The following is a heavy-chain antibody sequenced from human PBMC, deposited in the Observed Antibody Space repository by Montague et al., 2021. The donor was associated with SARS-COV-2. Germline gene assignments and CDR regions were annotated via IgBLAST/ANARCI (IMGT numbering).Heavy chain of an antibody. J-gene: IGHJ3*02. Sequence: TLSLTCTVSGGSISSGGYYWSWIRQHPGKGLEWIGYIYYSGSTYYNPSLKSRVTISVDTSKNQFSLKLSSVTAADTAVYYCARATAGPAAIFVGFQRPIDAFDIWGQGTMVTVSS. V-gene: IGHV4-31*03. CDR3: ARATAGPAAIFVGFQRPIDAFDI. CDR1: GGSISSGGYY. CDR2: IYYSGST. D-gene: IGHD2-2*01.